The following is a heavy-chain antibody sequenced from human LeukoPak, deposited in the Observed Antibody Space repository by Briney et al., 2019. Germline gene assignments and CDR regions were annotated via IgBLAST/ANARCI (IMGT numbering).Heavy chain of an antibody. CDR2: IYHSGST. CDR3: ARDSSGWYKDY. CDR1: GASISSYY. V-gene: IGHV4-38-2*02. D-gene: IGHD6-19*01. J-gene: IGHJ4*02. Sequence: PSETLSLTCTVSGASISSYYWGWIRQPPGKGLEWIGSIYHSGSTYYNPSLKSRVTISVDTSKSQFSLKLSSVTAADTAVYYCARDSSGWYKDYWGQGTLVTVSS.